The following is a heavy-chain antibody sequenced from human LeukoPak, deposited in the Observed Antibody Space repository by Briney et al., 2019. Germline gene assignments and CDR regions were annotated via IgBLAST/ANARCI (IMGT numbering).Heavy chain of an antibody. Sequence: GASVKVSCKASGYTFTSYYMHWVRQAPGQGLEWMGRINPNSGGTNYAQKFQGRVTMTRDTSISTAYMELSRLRSDDTAVYYCARVRGAGVPCDYWGQGTLVTVSS. CDR2: INPNSGGT. D-gene: IGHD3-10*01. J-gene: IGHJ4*02. CDR1: GYTFTSYY. CDR3: ARVRGAGVPCDY. V-gene: IGHV1-2*02.